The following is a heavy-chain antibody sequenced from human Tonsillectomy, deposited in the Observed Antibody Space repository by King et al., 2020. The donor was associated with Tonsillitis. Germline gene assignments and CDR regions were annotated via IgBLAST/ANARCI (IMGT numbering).Heavy chain of an antibody. V-gene: IGHV3-64D*06. CDR3: VKTRYYYDNSASLD. D-gene: IGHD3-22*01. CDR1: GFTFSSYA. Sequence: DVQLVESGGGLVQPGGSLRLSCSASGFTFSSYAMHWVRQAPGKGLEYVSAVSINGGSTYYADSVKGRFTISRDDSKNTLFLQMSNLTAEDTAVYYCVKTRYYYDNSASLDWGQGTLVTVSS. J-gene: IGHJ4*02. CDR2: VSINGGST.